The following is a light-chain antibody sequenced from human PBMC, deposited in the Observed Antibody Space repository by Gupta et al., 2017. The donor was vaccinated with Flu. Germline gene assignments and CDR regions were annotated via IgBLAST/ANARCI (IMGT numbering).Light chain of an antibody. CDR3: QQYKNWPPCT. CDR1: QSVSSN. V-gene: IGKV3-15*01. CDR2: GAS. J-gene: IGKJ2*02. Sequence: LSVSPGERATLSCRASQSVSSNLAWYQQKPGQAPRLLIYGASTRATGIPARFSGSGSGTEFTLTISSLQSEDFAVYYCQQYKNWPPCTFGQGTKLEIK.